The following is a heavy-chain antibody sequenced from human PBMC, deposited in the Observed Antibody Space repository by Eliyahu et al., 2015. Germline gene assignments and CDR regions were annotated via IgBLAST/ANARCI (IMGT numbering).Heavy chain of an antibody. V-gene: IGHV1-18*01. CDR2: XNARNGDT. D-gene: IGHD1-26*01. CDR3: ARDWGIVGTITAGGV. J-gene: IGHJ4*02. Sequence: QVQLVQSGAEVKKPGASVRVSCKXSGYTFTNYGFSWVRQAPGQGLEWMGWXNARNGDTKYAPKFQGRVTMTTDTSASTVYMELRSLRSDDTAIYYCARDWGIVGTITAGGVWGQGTLVTVSS. CDR1: GYTFTNYG.